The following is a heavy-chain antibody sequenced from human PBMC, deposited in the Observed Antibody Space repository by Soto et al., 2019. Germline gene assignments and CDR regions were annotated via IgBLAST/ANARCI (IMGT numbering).Heavy chain of an antibody. D-gene: IGHD6-19*01. J-gene: IGHJ4*02. V-gene: IGHV3-15*01. CDR3: TTVDAVVLN. CDR2: IKRNIDGGTT. CDR1: GFTFSNAW. Sequence: EVQLVESGGGLVKPGGSLRLSCAASGFTFSNAWMSWVRQAPGGGLEWVGRIKRNIDGGTTDYAAPVKGTFDISRDDSNSILYLEMNSLSSEDTAVYYCTTVDAVVLNWGQGLLVTVSS.